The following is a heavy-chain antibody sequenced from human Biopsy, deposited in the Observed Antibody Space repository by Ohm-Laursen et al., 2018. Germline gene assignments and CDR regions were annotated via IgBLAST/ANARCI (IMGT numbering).Heavy chain of an antibody. CDR1: GFSVSSYD. D-gene: IGHD6-6*01. CDR2: ISETSSHI. V-gene: IGHV3-21*01. J-gene: IGHJ6*02. Sequence: SLRPSCAASGFSVSSYDMNWVRQAPGKGLEWISYISETSSHIYDADSVRGRFTVARDIAKNSLYLQLNSLRVEDTAVYYCARDSSRRAREGGMDVWGQGTTVTVSS. CDR3: ARDSSRRAREGGMDV.